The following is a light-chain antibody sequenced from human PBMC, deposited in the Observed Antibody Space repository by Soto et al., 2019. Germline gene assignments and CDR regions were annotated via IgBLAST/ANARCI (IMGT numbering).Light chain of an antibody. Sequence: DIQMTQSPSSLSASVGDRVTITCRASQGINNYLAWFQQKPGKAPQSLIYAASSLQSGVPSRFSGSASATDFTLTISSLQPEDFATYYCQQYFYSPFTFGQGTKLDIK. CDR2: AAS. V-gene: IGKV1-16*01. CDR1: QGINNY. CDR3: QQYFYSPFT. J-gene: IGKJ2*01.